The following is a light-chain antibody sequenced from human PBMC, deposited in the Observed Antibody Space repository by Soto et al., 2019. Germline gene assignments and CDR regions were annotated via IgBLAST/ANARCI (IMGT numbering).Light chain of an antibody. V-gene: IGLV2-14*03. Sequence: QSALTQPASVSGSPGQSITISCTGTNSDVGAYNFVSWYQQHPGKAPKLMIYDVTNRPSGVSNRFSGSKSGNTASLTSSGLQAEDEADYYCSSYSTSSILLGGGTKLT. CDR2: DVT. CDR3: SSYSTSSIL. CDR1: NSDVGAYNF. J-gene: IGLJ2*01.